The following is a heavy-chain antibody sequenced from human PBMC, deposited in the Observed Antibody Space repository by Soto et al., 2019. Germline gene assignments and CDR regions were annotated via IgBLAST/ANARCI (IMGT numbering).Heavy chain of an antibody. V-gene: IGHV4-30-4*01. Sequence: QVQLQESGPGLVKPSQTLSLTCTVSGGSISSGDYYWGWILQPPGKGLEWIGYIYYSGSTYYNPSLKSRVTISVDTTKNQFSVKLSSVTAADTAVYYCARETRGRNFDYWGQGNLVTVSS. D-gene: IGHD2-15*01. CDR1: GGSISSGDYY. CDR2: IYYSGST. CDR3: ARETRGRNFDY. J-gene: IGHJ4*02.